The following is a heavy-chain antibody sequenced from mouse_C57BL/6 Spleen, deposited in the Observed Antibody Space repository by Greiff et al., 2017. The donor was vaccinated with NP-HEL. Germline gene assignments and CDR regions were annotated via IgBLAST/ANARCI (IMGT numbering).Heavy chain of an antibody. Sequence: QVQLQQSGPGLVQPSQSLSITCTVSGFSLTSYGVHWVRQPPGKGLEWLGVIWSGGSTDYNAAFISRLSISKDNSKSQVFFKMNSLQADDTAIYYCAKNQLGRGNYAMDYWGQGTSVTVSS. D-gene: IGHD4-1*02. CDR1: GFSLTSYG. J-gene: IGHJ4*01. V-gene: IGHV2-4*01. CDR2: IWSGGST. CDR3: AKNQLGRGNYAMDY.